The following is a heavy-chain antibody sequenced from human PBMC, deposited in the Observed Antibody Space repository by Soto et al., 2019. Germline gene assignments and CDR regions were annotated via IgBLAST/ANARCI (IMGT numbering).Heavy chain of an antibody. V-gene: IGHV3-30-3*01. CDR2: ISYDGSNK. CDR1: GFTFSSHA. Sequence: PGGSLRLSCAASGFTFSSHAMHWVRQAPGKGLEWVAVISYDGSNKYYADSVKGRFTISRDNSKNTLYLQMNSLRAEDTAVYYCARDGYNYSFDYWGQGTLVTVSS. J-gene: IGHJ4*02. D-gene: IGHD5-12*01. CDR3: ARDGYNYSFDY.